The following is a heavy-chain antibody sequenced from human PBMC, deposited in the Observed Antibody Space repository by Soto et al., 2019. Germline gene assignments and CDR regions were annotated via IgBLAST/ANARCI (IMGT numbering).Heavy chain of an antibody. CDR1: GGSISSGGYY. J-gene: IGHJ5*02. CDR3: AREVVVVVAANLSWFDP. D-gene: IGHD2-15*01. V-gene: IGHV4-31*03. CDR2: IYYSGST. Sequence: SETLSLTCTVSGGSISSGGYYWSWIRQHPGKGLEWIGYIYYSGSTYYNPSLKSRVTISVDTSKNQFSLKLSSVTAADTAVYYCAREVVVVVAANLSWFDPWGQGTLVT.